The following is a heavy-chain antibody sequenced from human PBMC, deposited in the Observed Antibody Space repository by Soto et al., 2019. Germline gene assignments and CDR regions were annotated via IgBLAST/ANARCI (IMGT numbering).Heavy chain of an antibody. Sequence: PSETLSLTCTVSGGSISSSNYYWGWIRQPPGKGLEWIGSSYSSGNTYQNPSLKSRVTISVDTSKNQFSLKLSSVTAADTAVYYCASALGDISLFDIWGKGTMVTVSS. CDR2: SYSSGNT. V-gene: IGHV4-39*01. J-gene: IGHJ3*02. D-gene: IGHD2-15*01. CDR3: ASALGDISLFDI. CDR1: GGSISSSNYY.